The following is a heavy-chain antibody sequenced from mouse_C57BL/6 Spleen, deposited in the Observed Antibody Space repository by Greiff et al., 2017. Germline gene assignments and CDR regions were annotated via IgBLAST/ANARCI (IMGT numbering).Heavy chain of an antibody. Sequence: DVQLQESGPGLVKPSQSLSLTCSVTGYSITSGYYWNWIRQFPGNKLEWMGYISYDGSNNYIPSLKNRISIIRDTSKNQFFLKLNSVTTEDTATYYCAIYYDYDVEAWCAYWGQGTLVTGSA. CDR2: ISYDGSN. J-gene: IGHJ3*01. CDR1: GYSITSGYY. D-gene: IGHD2-4*01. V-gene: IGHV3-6*01. CDR3: AIYYDYDVEAWCAY.